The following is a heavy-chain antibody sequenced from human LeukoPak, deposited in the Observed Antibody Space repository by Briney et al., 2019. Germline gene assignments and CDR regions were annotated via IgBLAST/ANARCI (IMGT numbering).Heavy chain of an antibody. CDR2: INHIGST. Sequence: PSETLSLTCAVYGXSFSGYYWSWIRQPPGKGLEWIGEINHIGSTNYNASLKSRVIISVDMSKNQFSLTLTSVTAAGTAVYYCARGLSGSYYGDYFDFWGQGTLVTVSS. V-gene: IGHV4-34*01. J-gene: IGHJ4*02. D-gene: IGHD1-26*01. CDR1: GXSFSGYY. CDR3: ARGLSGSYYGDYFDF.